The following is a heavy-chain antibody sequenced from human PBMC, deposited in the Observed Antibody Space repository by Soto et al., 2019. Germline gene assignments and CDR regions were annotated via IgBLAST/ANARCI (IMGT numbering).Heavy chain of an antibody. Sequence: QVQLQESGPGLLKTSGNLSLTCSVTGASVSSHSWSWIRQSPGKGLEWIGYIHYSGGTNYTPSLRSRVTISVETSKNQLSLNLTSLTAADTAVYYCARGGTSGSAVYNWFDPWGQGTLVTFSS. CDR1: GASVSSHS. V-gene: IGHV4-59*02. CDR2: IHYSGGT. J-gene: IGHJ5*02. CDR3: ARGGTSGSAVYNWFDP. D-gene: IGHD3-10*01.